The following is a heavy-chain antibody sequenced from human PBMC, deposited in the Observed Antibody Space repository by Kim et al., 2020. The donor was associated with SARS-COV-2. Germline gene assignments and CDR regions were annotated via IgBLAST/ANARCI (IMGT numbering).Heavy chain of an antibody. CDR1: GGSFSGYY. V-gene: IGHV4-34*01. J-gene: IGHJ4*02. CDR3: ARFVRFSDRTVGPFDY. CDR2: INHSGST. Sequence: SETLSLTCAVYGGSFSGYYWSWIRQPPGKGLEWIGEINHSGSTNYNPSLKSRVTISVDTSKNQFSLKLSSVTAADTAVYYCARFVRFSDRTVGPFDYWGQGTLVTVSS. D-gene: IGHD3-3*01.